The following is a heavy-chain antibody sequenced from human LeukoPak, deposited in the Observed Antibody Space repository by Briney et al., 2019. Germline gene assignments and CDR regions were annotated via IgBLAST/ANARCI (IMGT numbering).Heavy chain of an antibody. D-gene: IGHD3-16*01. J-gene: IGHJ6*03. V-gene: IGHV4-39*07. Sequence: SETLSLTCTVSGGSISSSSYYWGWVRQPPGKGLEWIGSIYYSRNPYYNPSPKSRVTISVDTSKNQFSLKLSFVTAADTAMYYCAREKIGTGTVLGKDYYYMDVWGKGTTVTVSS. CDR2: IYYSRNP. CDR1: GGSISSSSYY. CDR3: AREKIGTGTVLGKDYYYMDV.